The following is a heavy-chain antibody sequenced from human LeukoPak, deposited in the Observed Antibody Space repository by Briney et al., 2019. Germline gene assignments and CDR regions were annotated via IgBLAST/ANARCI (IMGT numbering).Heavy chain of an antibody. V-gene: IGHV3-21*06. CDR1: GFTFSYCS. CDR2: ISSSSKPT. Sequence: GGSLRLSCAASGFTFSYCSMNWVRQAPGKGLEWVSVISSSSKPTYYADSVKGRFTISRDNAKNSLYLQMNSLRDDDTAVYYCARDLGSSSGYVFAYWGQGTLVTVSS. CDR3: ARDLGSSSGYVFAY. J-gene: IGHJ4*02. D-gene: IGHD3-22*01.